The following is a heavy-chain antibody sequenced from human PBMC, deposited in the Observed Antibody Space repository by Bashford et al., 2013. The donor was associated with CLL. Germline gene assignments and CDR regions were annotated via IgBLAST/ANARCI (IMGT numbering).Heavy chain of an antibody. V-gene: IGHV4-39*01. Sequence: SETLSLTCTVSGGSISSSSYYVGLDPPRPRGKGLEWIGNIYYTAYTYYKPPLKSRVTISIDTSRSQFSLKLSSVTAADTAVYYCARARSQFLLRRLDVVGQGSTVTVSS. D-gene: IGHD3-16*01. CDR3: ARARSQFLLRRLDV. J-gene: IGHJ6*02. CDR2: IYYTAYT. CDR1: GGSISSSSYY.